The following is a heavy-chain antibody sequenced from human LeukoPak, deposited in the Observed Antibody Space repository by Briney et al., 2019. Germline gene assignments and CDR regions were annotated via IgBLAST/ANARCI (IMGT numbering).Heavy chain of an antibody. J-gene: IGHJ4*02. CDR3: ARHVGARHSDY. CDR1: GGSFSGYY. D-gene: IGHD3-3*02. Sequence: SETLSLTCAVYGGSFSGYYWSWIRQPPGKGLEWIGEINHSGSINYNPSLKSRVTISVDTSKNQFSLKLSSVTAADTAVYYCARHVGARHSDYWGQGTLVTVSS. V-gene: IGHV4-34*01. CDR2: INHSGSI.